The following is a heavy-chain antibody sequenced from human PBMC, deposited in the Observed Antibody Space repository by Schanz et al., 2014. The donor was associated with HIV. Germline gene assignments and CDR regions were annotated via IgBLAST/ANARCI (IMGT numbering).Heavy chain of an antibody. Sequence: QVQLVQSGAEVEKPGSSVKVSCKASGGTFSSYAISWVRQAPGQGLEWMGGITPIFGTANYAQKFQGRVTITADESTSTAYMELSSLRSEDTAVYYCADAPVERGYYYYGMDVWGQGTTVTVSS. J-gene: IGHJ6*02. CDR1: GGTFSSYA. CDR3: ADAPVERGYYYYGMDV. D-gene: IGHD1-1*01. V-gene: IGHV1-69*01. CDR2: ITPIFGTA.